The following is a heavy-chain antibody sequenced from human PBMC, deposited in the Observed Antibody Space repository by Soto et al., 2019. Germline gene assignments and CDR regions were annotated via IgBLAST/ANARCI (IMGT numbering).Heavy chain of an antibody. Sequence: GSLRLSCAASGVTVSSNYMSWVRQAPGKGLEWVSVIYSGGSTYYADSVKGRFPISRDNSKNTLYLQMKSMRAEDKDVYYCERGTYYYDSSGYYYNWFDHWGQGTLVTVSS. CDR2: IYSGGST. J-gene: IGHJ5*02. CDR3: ERGTYYYDSSGYYYNWFDH. V-gene: IGHV3-53*01. CDR1: GVTVSSNY. D-gene: IGHD3-22*01.